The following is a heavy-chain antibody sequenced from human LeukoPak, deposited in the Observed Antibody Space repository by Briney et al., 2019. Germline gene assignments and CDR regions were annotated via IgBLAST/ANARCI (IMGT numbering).Heavy chain of an antibody. CDR3: ARDDVASSSWYVWFDP. V-gene: IGHV4-31*03. CDR2: IYYSGST. D-gene: IGHD6-13*01. Sequence: KTSETLSLTCTVSGGSISSGGYYWSWIRQHPGKGLEWIGYIYYSGSTYYNPSLKSRVTISVDTSKNQFSLKLSSVTAADTAVYYCARDDVASSSWYVWFDPWGQGTLVTVSS. J-gene: IGHJ5*02. CDR1: GGSISSGGYY.